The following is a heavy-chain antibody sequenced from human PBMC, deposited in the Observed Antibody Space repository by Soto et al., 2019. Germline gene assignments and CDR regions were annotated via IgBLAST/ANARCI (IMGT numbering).Heavy chain of an antibody. J-gene: IGHJ4*02. V-gene: IGHV5-10-1*01. CDR3: ARQPYDSSGYYYVVEY. Sequence: GESLKISCKGSGYSFTSYWISCVRQMPGKGLEWMGRIDPSDSYTNYSPSFQGHVTISADKSISTAYLQWSSLKASDTAMYYCARQPYDSSGYYYVVEYWGQGTMVTVSS. CDR2: IDPSDSYT. CDR1: GYSFTSYW. D-gene: IGHD3-22*01.